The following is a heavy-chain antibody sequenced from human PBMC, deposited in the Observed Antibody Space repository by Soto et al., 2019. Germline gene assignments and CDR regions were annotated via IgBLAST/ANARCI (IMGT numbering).Heavy chain of an antibody. CDR2: ISPSGSHM. CDR3: ARSSIVLMAGPVSDWFGP. V-gene: IGHV3-21*01. J-gene: IGHJ5*02. CDR1: GFTFSSYS. D-gene: IGHD2-8*01. Sequence: EVQLVESGGGLVKPGGTLRLSCAGTGFTFSSYSMNWVRQAPGTGLEWVSSISPSGSHMYYADSVKGRFTVSRDNAQNSVDLQMNRLRGEDTAVYYCARSSIVLMAGPVSDWFGPWGQGTLVTVSS.